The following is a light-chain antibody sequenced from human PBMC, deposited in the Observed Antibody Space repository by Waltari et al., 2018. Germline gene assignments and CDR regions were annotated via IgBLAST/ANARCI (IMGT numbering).Light chain of an antibody. CDR2: EVN. CDR3: CSYASSSTSVL. CDR1: SSDVGSYTL. J-gene: IGLJ2*01. V-gene: IGLV2-23*02. Sequence: QSALTQPASVSGSPGQSITISYTGTSSDVGSYTLVSWYQHHPDKAPKLILYEVNKRPSGFSNRFPGSKSGNTASLTISGLQAEDEADYYCCSYASSSTSVLFGGGTKLTVL.